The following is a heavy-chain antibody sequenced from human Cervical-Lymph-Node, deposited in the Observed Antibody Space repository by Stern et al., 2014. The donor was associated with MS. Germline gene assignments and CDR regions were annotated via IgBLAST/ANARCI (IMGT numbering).Heavy chain of an antibody. D-gene: IGHD2-8*01. CDR3: ARAQEFSNVVANY. V-gene: IGHV1-46*03. J-gene: IGHJ4*02. Sequence: VQLVQSGAEVKQPGASMRISCKASGYTFTNYFIHWVRQAPRQRPEWMGIINPTTGRTRYAQRFQGRVHMTRDTSTNTAYLDLSSLRSEDTAVYFCARAQEFSNVVANYWGQGTLVTVSS. CDR1: GYTFTNYF. CDR2: INPTTGRT.